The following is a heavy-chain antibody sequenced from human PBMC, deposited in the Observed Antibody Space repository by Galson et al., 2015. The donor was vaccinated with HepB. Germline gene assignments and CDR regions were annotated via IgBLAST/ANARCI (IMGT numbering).Heavy chain of an antibody. CDR2: INSSSSYI. CDR3: ARDRAAATYYCDY. CDR1: GFTFSSYR. V-gene: IGHV3-21*01. D-gene: IGHD6-13*01. J-gene: IGHJ4*02. Sequence: SLRLSCAASGFTFSSYRMNWVRQAPGKGLEWVASINSSSSYIYYADSVKGRFTISRDNAKNSLYLQMNSLRAEDTAVYYCARDRAAATYYCDYWGQGTLVSVSS.